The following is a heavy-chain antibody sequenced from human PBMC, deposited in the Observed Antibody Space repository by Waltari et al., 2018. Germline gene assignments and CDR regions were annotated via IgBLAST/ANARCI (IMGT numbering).Heavy chain of an antibody. CDR2: IKSKTDGGTT. J-gene: IGHJ6*02. D-gene: IGHD4-17*01. CDR1: GFTFSTAW. CDR3: TTAGNGDLDYYYYYGMDV. Sequence: EVQLVESGGGLVKPGGSLRLSCAASGFTFSTAWMSWVRQAPGKGLGWVGRIKSKTDGGTTDYAAPVKGRFTISRDDSKNTLYLQMNSLKTEDTAVYYCTTAGNGDLDYYYYYGMDVWGQGTTVTVSS. V-gene: IGHV3-15*01.